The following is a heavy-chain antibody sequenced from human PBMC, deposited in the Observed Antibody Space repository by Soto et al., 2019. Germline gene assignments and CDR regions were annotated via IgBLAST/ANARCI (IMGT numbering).Heavy chain of an antibody. D-gene: IGHD2-15*01. J-gene: IGHJ6*03. Sequence: GGSLRLSCAASGFTFSSYGMHWVRQAPGKGLEWVAVISYDGSNKYYADSVKGRFTISRDNSKNTLYLQMNSLRAEDTAVYYCAKDGYCSGGSCYLQNYYYYYYMDVWGKGTTVTVSS. V-gene: IGHV3-30*18. CDR3: AKDGYCSGGSCYLQNYYYYYYMDV. CDR1: GFTFSSYG. CDR2: ISYDGSNK.